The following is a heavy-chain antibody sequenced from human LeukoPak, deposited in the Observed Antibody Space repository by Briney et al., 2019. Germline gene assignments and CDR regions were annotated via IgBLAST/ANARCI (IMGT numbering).Heavy chain of an antibody. D-gene: IGHD2-2*01. CDR1: GFTFSSYA. CDR3: ARDRGPNIVVVPAALGY. J-gene: IGHJ4*02. Sequence: GGSLRLSCAASGFTFSSYAMHWVRQAPGKGLEWVAVISYDGSNKYYADSVKGRFTISRDNSKNTPYLQMNSLRAEDTAVYYCARDRGPNIVVVPAALGYWGQGTLVTVSS. CDR2: ISYDGSNK. V-gene: IGHV3-30*04.